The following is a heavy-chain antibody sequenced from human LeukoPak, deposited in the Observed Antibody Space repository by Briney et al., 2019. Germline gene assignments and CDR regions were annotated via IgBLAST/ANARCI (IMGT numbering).Heavy chain of an antibody. J-gene: IGHJ4*02. CDR3: ASLQQLVTFDY. CDR1: GFTFSDSY. D-gene: IGHD6-13*01. CDR2: ISSSGGAK. Sequence: EGSLPLSFAASGFTFSDSYMSWIRQAPGKGLEWVSYISSSGGAKYYADSVKGRFTISRDNAKNSLYLQMKSLRAEDTAVYHCASLQQLVTFDYWGQGTLVTVSS. V-gene: IGHV3-11*04.